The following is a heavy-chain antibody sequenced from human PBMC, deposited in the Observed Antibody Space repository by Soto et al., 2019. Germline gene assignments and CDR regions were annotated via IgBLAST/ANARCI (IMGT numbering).Heavy chain of an antibody. CDR1: GFTFSRYW. CDR2: IKQDGSET. V-gene: IGHV3-7*05. Sequence: EVQLVESGGGLVQTRGSLRLSCAASGFTFSRYWMKWVRQAPGKGLEWVANIKQDGSETYYVDSVKGRFTISRDNAKNSLCLQMNSLRAEDTAVYYCAGGSGWLSDSWGQGTLVTVSS. D-gene: IGHD6-19*01. J-gene: IGHJ4*02. CDR3: AGGSGWLSDS.